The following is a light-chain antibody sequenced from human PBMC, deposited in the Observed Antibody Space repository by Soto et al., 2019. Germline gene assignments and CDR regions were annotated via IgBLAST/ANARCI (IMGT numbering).Light chain of an antibody. CDR3: SSYAGSINSLYV. Sequence: QSALTQPPSASGSPGQSVTISCTGTSSDVGAYNFVSWYQQQHPGKAPKLMIYEVSKRPSGVPDRFSGSKSGNTAYLTVSGLQAEDEADYYCSSYAGSINSLYVFGTGTKVTVL. J-gene: IGLJ1*01. V-gene: IGLV2-8*01. CDR1: SSDVGAYNF. CDR2: EVS.